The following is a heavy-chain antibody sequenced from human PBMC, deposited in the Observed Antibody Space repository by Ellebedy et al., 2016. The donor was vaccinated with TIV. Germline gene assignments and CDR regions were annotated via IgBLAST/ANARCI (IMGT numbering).Heavy chain of an antibody. J-gene: IGHJ6*02. D-gene: IGHD2-21*01. Sequence: PGGSLRLSCVVSGFTFSSYSMNWVRQAPGKGLEWVSSISSSSSYIYYADSVKGRFAISRDNGKTTLYLQMNSLRPDDTAVYYCAIPYHGWGSFYFYGMDIWGQGTTITVSS. CDR2: ISSSSSYI. CDR3: AIPYHGWGSFYFYGMDI. V-gene: IGHV3-21*01. CDR1: GFTFSSYS.